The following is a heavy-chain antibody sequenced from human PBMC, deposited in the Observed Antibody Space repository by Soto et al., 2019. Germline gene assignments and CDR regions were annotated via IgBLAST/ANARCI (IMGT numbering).Heavy chain of an antibody. J-gene: IGHJ4*02. Sequence: QVQLQESGPGLVKPSQTLSLTCPVSGGSISSGGYYWSWIRQHPVKGLEWIGYIYYSGATYYNPSLKRRVTLSVDPSTNQSSLKLTYVTDADTAVYYCARVIPVQWLVKYWGQGTLVTVSS. CDR1: GGSISSGGYY. V-gene: IGHV4-31*03. CDR3: ARVIPVQWLVKY. D-gene: IGHD6-19*01. CDR2: IYYSGAT.